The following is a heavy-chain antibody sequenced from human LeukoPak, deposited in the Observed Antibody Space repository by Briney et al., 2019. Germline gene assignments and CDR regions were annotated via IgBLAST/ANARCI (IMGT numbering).Heavy chain of an antibody. CDR3: ARSTPIAAAGSFDY. D-gene: IGHD6-13*01. V-gene: IGHV3-7*01. CDR2: IKQDGSEK. Sequence: GGSLRLSCAASGFTFSSYWMSWVRQAPGKGLEWVANIKQDGSEKYYVDSVKGRFTISRDNAKNSLYLQMNSLRAEDTAVYYCARSTPIAAAGSFDYWGQGTLVTVSS. J-gene: IGHJ4*02. CDR1: GFTFSSYW.